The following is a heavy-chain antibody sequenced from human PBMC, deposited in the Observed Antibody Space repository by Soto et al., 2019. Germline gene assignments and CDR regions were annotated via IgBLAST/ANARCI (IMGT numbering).Heavy chain of an antibody. CDR3: ARADRFGVSISSLDL. Sequence: PSETLSFTCTVSGGSIKNYFWSWIRQSPGKGLEWMGYVYSTGSTHYNPSLKSRLTMSVDTSKSHFSLRLTSVTTADTATYYCARADRFGVSISSLDLWGQGILVTVSS. CDR2: VYSTGST. J-gene: IGHJ4*01. V-gene: IGHV4-59*01. D-gene: IGHD2-8*01. CDR1: GGSIKNYF.